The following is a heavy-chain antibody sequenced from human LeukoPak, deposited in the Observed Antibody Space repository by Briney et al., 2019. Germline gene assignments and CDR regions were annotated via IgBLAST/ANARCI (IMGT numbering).Heavy chain of an antibody. V-gene: IGHV3-15*01. CDR3: TREEALSDY. J-gene: IGHJ4*02. CDR2: IKSKTDGGTT. Sequence: GGSLRLACAASGFTFSNVRMSWVRQAPGKGLEWVGRIKSKTDGGTTDYAAPVKGRFTISRDDSKNTLYLEMNSLKTEDTAVYYCTREEALSDYWGQGTLVTVSS. CDR1: GFTFSNVR. D-gene: IGHD3-3*02.